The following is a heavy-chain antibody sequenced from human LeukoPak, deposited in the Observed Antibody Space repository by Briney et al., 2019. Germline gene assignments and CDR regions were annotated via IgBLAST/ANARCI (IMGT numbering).Heavy chain of an antibody. D-gene: IGHD3-10*01. CDR3: GRVDYGSGNDYFDY. J-gene: IGHJ4*02. CDR1: GFTVSSNY. V-gene: IGHV3-53*01. Sequence: GGSLRLSCAASGFTVSSNYMSWVRQAPGKGLEWVSVIYSGGSTYYADSVKGRFTISRDNSKNTLYLQMNSLRAEDTAVYYCGRVDYGSGNDYFDYWGQGTLVTVSS. CDR2: IYSGGST.